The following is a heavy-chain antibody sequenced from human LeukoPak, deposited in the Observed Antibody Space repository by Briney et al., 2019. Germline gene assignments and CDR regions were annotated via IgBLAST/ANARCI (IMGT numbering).Heavy chain of an antibody. V-gene: IGHV6-1*01. Sequence: SQTLSLTCAISGDSVSANRAAWNWIRQSPSRGLEWLGRTYYRSKWYTDYTISVKSRITINSDTSKNQFSLQLNSVTPEDTAVYYCGRGFSESPPGAFDTWGQGILVTVSS. CDR3: GRGFSESPPGAFDT. CDR2: TYYRSKWYT. D-gene: IGHD3-3*01. CDR1: GDSVSANRAA. J-gene: IGHJ3*02.